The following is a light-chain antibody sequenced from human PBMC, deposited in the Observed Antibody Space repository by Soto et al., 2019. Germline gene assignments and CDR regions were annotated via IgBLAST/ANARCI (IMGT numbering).Light chain of an antibody. CDR1: SSDVSGYNF. V-gene: IGLV2-14*03. Sequence: QSALTQPASVSGSPGQSITISCTGTSSDVSGYNFVSWYQQHPGNAPKLIIYDVTSRPSGVSNRFSGSKSGNAASLTISGLQAEDEALYYCNSYTTSGAVVFGGGTKLTVL. CDR3: NSYTTSGAVV. J-gene: IGLJ3*02. CDR2: DVT.